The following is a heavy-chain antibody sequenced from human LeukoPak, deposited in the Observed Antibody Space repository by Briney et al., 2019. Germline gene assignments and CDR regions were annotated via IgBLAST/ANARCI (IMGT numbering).Heavy chain of an antibody. J-gene: IGHJ6*03. CDR2: ISSSSSTI. CDR3: ARGNSYMDV. Sequence: GGSLRLSCAASGFTFSGYTVNWVRQAPGKGLEWVSYISSSSSTIYYADSVKGRFTISRDNAKNSLYLQMNSLRAEDTAVYSCARGNSYMDVWGKGTTVTVSS. V-gene: IGHV3-48*01. CDR1: GFTFSGYT.